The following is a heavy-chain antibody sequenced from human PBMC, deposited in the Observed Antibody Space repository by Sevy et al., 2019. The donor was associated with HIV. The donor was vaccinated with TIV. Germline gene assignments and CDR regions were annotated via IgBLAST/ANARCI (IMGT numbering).Heavy chain of an antibody. CDR3: AGDSYYGSGSYSTYLYYYYGMDV. V-gene: IGHV1-18*01. D-gene: IGHD3-10*01. CDR1: GYTFTSYG. J-gene: IGHJ6*02. CDR2: ISAYNGNT. Sequence: ASVKVSCKASGYTFTSYGISWVRQTPGQGLEWMGWISAYNGNTNYAQKLQGRVTMTTDTSTSTAYMELRSLRSDDTAVYYCAGDSYYGSGSYSTYLYYYYGMDVWGQGTTVTVSS.